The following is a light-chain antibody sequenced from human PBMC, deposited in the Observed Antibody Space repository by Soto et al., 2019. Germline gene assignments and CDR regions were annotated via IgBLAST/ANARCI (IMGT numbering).Light chain of an antibody. Sequence: TLAFCPGERATRSFSASQSVSSNLAWYQQKPGQAPRLLIYGASTRATGIPARFSGSGSGTEFTLTISSLEPDDFATYYCQHYNSYSEAFGQGTKVDIK. V-gene: IGKV3-15*01. J-gene: IGKJ1*01. CDR2: GAS. CDR3: QHYNSYSEA. CDR1: QSVSSN.